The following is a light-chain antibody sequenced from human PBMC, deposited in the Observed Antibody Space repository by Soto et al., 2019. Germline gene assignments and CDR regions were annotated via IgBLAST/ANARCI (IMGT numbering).Light chain of an antibody. V-gene: IGKV2-30*02. Sequence: DVVMTQSPLSLPVTLGQPASISCRSNQSLVHSDGIADFSWFQQRPGRSPRRLIYKVSNRDPGVPARFRGSGAGTAFALKISRVEAEDVGVYYCMQGTHWPITFGQGTRLEIK. CDR2: KVS. CDR3: MQGTHWPIT. J-gene: IGKJ5*01. CDR1: QSLVHSDGIAD.